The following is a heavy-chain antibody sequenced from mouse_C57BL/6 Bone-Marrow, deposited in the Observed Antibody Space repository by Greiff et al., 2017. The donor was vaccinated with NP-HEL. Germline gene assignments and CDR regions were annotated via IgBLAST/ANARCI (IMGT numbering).Heavy chain of an antibody. V-gene: IGHV5-9-1*02. CDR1: GFTFSSYA. D-gene: IGHD1-1*01. CDR3: TRETPPYYYGRSYWYFDG. J-gene: IGHJ1*03. CDR2: ISSGGDYI. Sequence: EVKLEESGEGLVKPGGSLKLSCAASGFTFSSYAMSWVRQTPEKRLEWVAYISSGGDYIYYAEHVKGRFTISRDNARNTLYLQMSSLKSEDTAMYYCTRETPPYYYGRSYWYFDGWGTGTTVTVAS.